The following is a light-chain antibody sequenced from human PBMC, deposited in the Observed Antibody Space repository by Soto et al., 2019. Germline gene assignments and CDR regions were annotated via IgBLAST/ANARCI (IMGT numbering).Light chain of an antibody. CDR2: KAS. CDR1: QSISAW. V-gene: IGKV1-5*03. J-gene: IGKJ1*01. CDR3: QQYNSYLT. Sequence: DIQMTQSPSILSASVGDRVTITCRASQSISAWLAWYQQKPGKAPKLLIYKASILESGVPSRFSGSGSGTEYTLTISSLQPDDFATYYCQQYNSYLTFGPGTRVEIK.